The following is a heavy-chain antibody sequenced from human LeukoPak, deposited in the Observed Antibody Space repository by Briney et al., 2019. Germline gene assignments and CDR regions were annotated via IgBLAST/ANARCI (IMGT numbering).Heavy chain of an antibody. CDR3: GRDYRASGIIFVFDY. CDR1: GHTLTSNG. D-gene: IGHD3-10*01. V-gene: IGHV1-18*01. Sequence: ASVKVSCKPSGHTLTSNGISWVRQAPGQGLEWMGWINAYNGDTNYARNFQARVTMTTDTSTSTAYMELRSLRSDDAAVYYCGRDYRASGIIFVFDYWGQGTLVTVSS. J-gene: IGHJ4*02. CDR2: INAYNGDT.